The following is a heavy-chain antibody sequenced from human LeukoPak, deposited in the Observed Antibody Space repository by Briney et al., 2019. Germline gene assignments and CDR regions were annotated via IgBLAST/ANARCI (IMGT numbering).Heavy chain of an antibody. CDR2: INHSGST. V-gene: IGHV4-34*01. CDR1: GGSFSGYY. J-gene: IGHJ4*02. CDR3: ARDVSGYYLY. Sequence: PSETLSLTCAVYGGSFSGYYWSWIRQLPGKGLEWIGEINHSGSTNYNPSLKSRVTISVDTSKNQFSLKLSSVTAADTAVYYCARDVSGYYLYWGQGTLVTVSS. D-gene: IGHD3-22*01.